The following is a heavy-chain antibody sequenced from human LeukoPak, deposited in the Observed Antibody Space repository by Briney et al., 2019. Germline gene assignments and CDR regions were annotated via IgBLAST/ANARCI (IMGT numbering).Heavy chain of an antibody. V-gene: IGHV3-23*01. CDR2: ISGSGGST. CDR1: GFRFTSYA. Sequence: PGGSLRLSCAASGFRFTSYAMIWIRQVPGKGLEWVAVISGSGGSTYYSDPVKGRFTISRDTSDNTLHLNMSTLTTDDTAVYFCAKLGAYRVYSFIDFWGQGIPVTVSS. CDR3: AKLGAYRVYSFIDF. J-gene: IGHJ4*02. D-gene: IGHD3-16*01.